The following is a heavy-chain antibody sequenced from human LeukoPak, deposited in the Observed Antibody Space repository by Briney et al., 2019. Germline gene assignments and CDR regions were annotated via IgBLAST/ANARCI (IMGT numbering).Heavy chain of an antibody. Sequence: PGGSLRLSCAASGFTFSSYWRHGVRQPPGKGLVWVSRINSEEGITIYADSVRGGFTISRDNANNTLILQMNSLGAQHTAVYNCARTVPYSSSFDYWGQGTLITVSS. CDR2: INSEEGIT. CDR1: GFTFSSYW. CDR3: ARTVPYSSSFDY. D-gene: IGHD6-13*01. J-gene: IGHJ4*02. V-gene: IGHV3-74*01.